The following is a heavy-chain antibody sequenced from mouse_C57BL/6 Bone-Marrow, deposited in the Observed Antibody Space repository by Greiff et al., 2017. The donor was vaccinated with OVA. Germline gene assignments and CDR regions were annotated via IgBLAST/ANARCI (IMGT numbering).Heavy chain of an antibody. CDR1: GYTFTSYW. Sequence: QVQLQQPGAELVRPGSSVKLSCKASGYTFTSYWMHWVKQRPIQGLEWIGNIDPSDSETHYNQKFKDKATLTVDKSSSTAYMQLSSLTSEDSAVYYCAREGDDYDGCAMDYWGQGTSVTVSS. CDR3: AREGDDYDGCAMDY. J-gene: IGHJ4*01. D-gene: IGHD2-4*01. CDR2: IDPSDSET. V-gene: IGHV1-52*01.